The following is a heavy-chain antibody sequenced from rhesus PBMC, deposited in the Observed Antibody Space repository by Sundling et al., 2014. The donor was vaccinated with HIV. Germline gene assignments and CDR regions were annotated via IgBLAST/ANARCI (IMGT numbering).Heavy chain of an antibody. J-gene: IGHJ4*01. V-gene: IGHV4-122*02. D-gene: IGHD3-16*01. CDR3: ARVKSGSYSLRFDC. CDR1: GYSISSGYG. Sequence: QVQLQESGPGLVKPSETLSLTCAVSGYSISSGYGWSWIRQSPGRGLEWIGYITYTGSTTYNPSLKSRVTISRDTSKNQFSLKLISVTAADTAVYYCARVKSGSYSLRFDCWGQGVLVTVSS. CDR2: ITYTGST.